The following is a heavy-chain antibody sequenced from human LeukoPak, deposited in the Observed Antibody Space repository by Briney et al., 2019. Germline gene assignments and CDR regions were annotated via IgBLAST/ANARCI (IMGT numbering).Heavy chain of an antibody. Sequence: PSETLSLTCTVSGGSISSYYWSWIRQPPGKGLEWIGYIYYSGSTNYNPSLKSRFTISVDTSKNQFSLKLSSVTAADTAVYYCARKSRWLPFDYWGQGTLVTVSS. CDR3: ARKSRWLPFDY. D-gene: IGHD5-18*01. CDR2: IYYSGST. CDR1: GGSISSYY. V-gene: IGHV4-59*01. J-gene: IGHJ4*02.